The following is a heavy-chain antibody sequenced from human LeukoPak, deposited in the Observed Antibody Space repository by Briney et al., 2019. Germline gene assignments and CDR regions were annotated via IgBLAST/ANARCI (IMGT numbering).Heavy chain of an antibody. D-gene: IGHD5/OR15-5a*01. CDR1: GETFSGHF. CDR2: SSHSGDT. Sequence: RSSETLSPTCAVYGETFSGHFWSWIRQAPGKGLEWIGESSHSGDTKYNPSLKSRVTVAVDTSKKQFSLHLTSVTAADTALYYCARSVSLIRGIKCDYWSQGSLITVSS. V-gene: IGHV4-34*08. J-gene: IGHJ4*02. CDR3: ARSVSLIRGIKCDY.